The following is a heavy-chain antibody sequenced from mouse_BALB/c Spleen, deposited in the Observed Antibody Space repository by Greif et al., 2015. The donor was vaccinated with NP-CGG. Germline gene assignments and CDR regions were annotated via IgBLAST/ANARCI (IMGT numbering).Heavy chain of an antibody. CDR3: ARDRDGSNYAMDY. D-gene: IGHD2-3*01. J-gene: IGHJ4*01. V-gene: IGHV5-4*02. CDR1: GFTFSDYY. Sequence: EVKLVESGGGLVKPGGSLKLSCAASGFTFSDYYMYWVRQTPEKRLEWVATISDGGSYTYYPDSVKGRFTISRDNAKNNLYLQMSSLKSEDTAMYYCARDRDGSNYAMDYWGQGTSVTVSS. CDR2: ISDGGSYT.